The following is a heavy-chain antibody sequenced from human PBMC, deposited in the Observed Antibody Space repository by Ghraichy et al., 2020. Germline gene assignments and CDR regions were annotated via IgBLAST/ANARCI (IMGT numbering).Heavy chain of an antibody. V-gene: IGHV4-59*01. J-gene: IGHJ5*02. D-gene: IGHD2-21*02. CDR1: GGSMSNYF. CDR3: ARQIGTAVTNWFDP. Sequence: SQTLSLTCTVSGGSMSNYFWSWIRQPPGKGLEWIGYIYYNGNTDYNPSLKRRLTISIDTSKNQFSLKLTSVTAADTAVYYCARQIGTAVTNWFDPWGQGTLVTVSS. CDR2: IYYNGNT.